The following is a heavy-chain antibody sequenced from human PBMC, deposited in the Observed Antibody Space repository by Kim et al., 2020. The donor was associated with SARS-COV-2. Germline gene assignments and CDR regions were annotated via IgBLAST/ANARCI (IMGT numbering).Heavy chain of an antibody. V-gene: IGHV3-30*18. CDR2: ISYDGSKN. J-gene: IGHJ6*02. Sequence: GGSLRLSCEVSGFTFSTYGMYWVRQAPGKGLEWVAVISYDGSKNYYADSVKGRFTMSRDSYKNTLFLQMNSLRAEDTAVYYCAKAVLRGVNYYYYGMDVWGQGTTVTVSS. D-gene: IGHD3-10*01. CDR1: GFTFSTYG. CDR3: AKAVLRGVNYYYYGMDV.